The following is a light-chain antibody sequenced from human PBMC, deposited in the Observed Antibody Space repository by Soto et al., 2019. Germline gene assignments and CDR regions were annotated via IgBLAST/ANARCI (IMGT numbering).Light chain of an antibody. CDR1: QSVSTF. J-gene: IGKJ1*01. CDR2: ASS. CDR3: QDSYTPPRT. V-gene: IGKV1-39*01. Sequence: DIQMTQSPSSLSASVGDRVYVTCRASQSVSTFLNLYQQRPVEAPKLLIYASSSLQGAVLSRFSSSGSGADFTLTIGSLQPEYFASYYGQDSYTPPRTFGQGTKVEVK.